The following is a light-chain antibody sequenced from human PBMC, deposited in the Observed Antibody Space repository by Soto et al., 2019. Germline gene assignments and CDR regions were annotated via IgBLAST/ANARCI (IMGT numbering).Light chain of an antibody. J-gene: IGLJ3*02. CDR2: GNS. V-gene: IGLV1-40*01. Sequence: QSVLTQPPSVSGAPGQRVTISCTGSSSNIGAGYDVHWYQQLPGTAPKLLIYGNSNRPSGVPDRFSGSKSGTSASLAITGLQAEEDADYYCQSYEISLSALFGGGTKLTVL. CDR1: SSNIGAGYD. CDR3: QSYEISLSAL.